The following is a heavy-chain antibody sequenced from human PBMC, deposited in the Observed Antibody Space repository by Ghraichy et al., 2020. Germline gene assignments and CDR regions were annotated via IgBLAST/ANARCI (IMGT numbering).Heavy chain of an antibody. CDR1: GYTFTSYA. J-gene: IGHJ4*02. CDR2: INTNTGNP. V-gene: IGHV7-4-1*02. D-gene: IGHD2-2*01. CDR3: ARREGVVVVPSAIGY. Sequence: ASVKVSCKASGYTFTSYAMNWVRQAPGQGLEWMGWINTNTGNPTYAQGFTGRFVFSLDTSVSTASLQISSLKAEDTAVYYCARREGVVVVPSAIGYWGQGTLVPVSS.